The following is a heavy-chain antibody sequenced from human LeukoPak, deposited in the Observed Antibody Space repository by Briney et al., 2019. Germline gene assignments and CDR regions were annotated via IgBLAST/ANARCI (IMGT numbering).Heavy chain of an antibody. D-gene: IGHD3-22*01. Sequence: ASVKVSCKASGYTFSSNAINWVRQAPGQGLEWMGWIDTNTGNPTYAQGLTGRFVFSLDTSVSTAYLQISSLKAEDTGEYFCARGYDSSGYFSDWSQGTLVTVSS. CDR2: IDTNTGNP. CDR3: ARGYDSSGYFSD. V-gene: IGHV7-4-1*02. J-gene: IGHJ4*02. CDR1: GYTFSSNA.